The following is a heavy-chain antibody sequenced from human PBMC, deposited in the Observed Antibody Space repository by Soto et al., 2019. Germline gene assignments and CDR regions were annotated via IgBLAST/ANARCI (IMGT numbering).Heavy chain of an antibody. Sequence: GASVKVSCKASGYTFTSYCMHWVRQAPGQGLEWMGIINPSGGSTSYAQKFQGRVTMTRDTSTSTVYMELSSLRSEDTAVYYCAREYCSGGSCYSSRYYYYYGMDVWGQGTTVTVSS. CDR3: AREYCSGGSCYSSRYYYYYGMDV. J-gene: IGHJ6*02. V-gene: IGHV1-46*01. CDR2: INPSGGST. D-gene: IGHD2-15*01. CDR1: GYTFTSYC.